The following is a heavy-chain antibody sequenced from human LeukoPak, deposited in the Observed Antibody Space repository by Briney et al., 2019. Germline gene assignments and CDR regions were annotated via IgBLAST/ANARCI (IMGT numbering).Heavy chain of an antibody. Sequence: ASVKVSCKASGYSFTNYGVSWVRQAPGQGLEWMGWISAYNGNTNYAQKFQGRVTLTTDTSTSTAYMELRSLGSDDTAVYFCARDLGYCGGDCHSPRGYFDLWGRGTLVTVSS. CDR2: ISAYNGNT. CDR1: GYSFTNYG. CDR3: ARDLGYCGGDCHSPRGYFDL. J-gene: IGHJ2*01. V-gene: IGHV1-18*01. D-gene: IGHD2-21*02.